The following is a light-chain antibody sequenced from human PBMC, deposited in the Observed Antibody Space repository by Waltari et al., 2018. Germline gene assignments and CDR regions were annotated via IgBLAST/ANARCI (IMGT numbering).Light chain of an antibody. V-gene: IGKV3-20*01. J-gene: IGKJ1*01. Sequence: EIVLTPSPGTLSLSPGERATLSCRASQSVSRNLAWYQQKPGQAPKLLIYGASIRATGIPDRFTGSGSGTDFSLTISSLEPEDFAIYFCQHYVRLPATFGQGTKVEIK. CDR2: GAS. CDR1: QSVSRN. CDR3: QHYVRLPAT.